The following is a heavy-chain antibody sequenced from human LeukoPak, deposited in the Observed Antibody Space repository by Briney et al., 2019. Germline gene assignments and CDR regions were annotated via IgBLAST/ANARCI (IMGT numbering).Heavy chain of an antibody. CDR3: AREVGRLLWFGESSVPENWFDT. J-gene: IGHJ5*02. CDR1: GYTFTSYG. D-gene: IGHD3-10*01. CDR2: MNPNSGST. Sequence: GASVKVSCKASGYTFTSYGISWVRQATGQGLEWMGWMNPNSGSTGYAQKFQGRVTMTRNTSISTAYMELSSLRSEDTAVYYCAREVGRLLWFGESSVPENWFDTWGQGTLVTVSS. V-gene: IGHV1-8*02.